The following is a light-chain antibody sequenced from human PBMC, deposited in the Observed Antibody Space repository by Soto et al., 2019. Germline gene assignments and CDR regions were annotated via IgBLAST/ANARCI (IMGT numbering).Light chain of an antibody. CDR1: ESVNSAY. CDR2: GAS. V-gene: IGKV3-20*01. CDR3: QQYGYSPWT. J-gene: IGKJ1*01. Sequence: EIVLTQSPVTLSLCPGERATLSCRASESVNSAYLAWYQHRPAQAPRLLIYGASSRATGVPDRFSGSGSGTEFTLTITRLEPADFALYYCQQYGYSPWTFGLGTKVDIK.